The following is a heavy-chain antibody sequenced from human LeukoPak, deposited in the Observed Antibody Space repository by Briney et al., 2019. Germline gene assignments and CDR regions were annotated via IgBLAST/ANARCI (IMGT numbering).Heavy chain of an antibody. CDR3: ARGRTYYYGSGSYRFFDY. Sequence: SETLSLTCTVSGGSISSSSYYWGWIRQPPGKGLEWIGEINHSGSTNYSPSLKSRVTISVDTSKNQFSLKLSSVTAADTAVYYCARGRTYYYGSGSYRFFDYWGQGTLVTVSS. D-gene: IGHD3-10*01. CDR1: GGSISSSSYY. CDR2: INHSGST. J-gene: IGHJ4*02. V-gene: IGHV4-39*07.